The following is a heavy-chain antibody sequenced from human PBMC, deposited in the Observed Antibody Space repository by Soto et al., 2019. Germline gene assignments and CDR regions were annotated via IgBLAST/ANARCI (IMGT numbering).Heavy chain of an antibody. CDR1: GYPFTSYV. CDR2: ISAYNGNT. V-gene: IGHV1-18*01. J-gene: IGHJ4*02. CDR3: ASINYCSGDSCYPTWFDY. D-gene: IGHD2-15*01. Sequence: ASLKLSCKSSGYPFTSYVISWVRQAPGQGLEWMGWISAYNGNTNYAQKLQGRVTMTTDTSTSTAYMELRSLRSDDTAVYYCASINYCSGDSCYPTWFDYWCQ.